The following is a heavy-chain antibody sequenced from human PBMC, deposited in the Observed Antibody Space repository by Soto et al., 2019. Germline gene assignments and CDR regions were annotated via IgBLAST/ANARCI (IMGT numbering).Heavy chain of an antibody. Sequence: TGGSLRLSCAASGFTFSSYAMSWVRQAPGKGLEWVSAISGSGGSTYYADSVKGRFTISRDNSKNTLYLQMNSLRAEDTAVYYCAKAFYPTYYYDSSGYYHTYYFDYWGQGTLVTVSS. D-gene: IGHD3-22*01. CDR1: GFTFSSYA. V-gene: IGHV3-23*01. CDR2: ISGSGGST. CDR3: AKAFYPTYYYDSSGYYHTYYFDY. J-gene: IGHJ4*02.